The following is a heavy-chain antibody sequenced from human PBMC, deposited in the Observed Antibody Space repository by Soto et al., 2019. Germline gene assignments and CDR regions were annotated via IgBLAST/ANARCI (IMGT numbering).Heavy chain of an antibody. V-gene: IGHV1-2*02. D-gene: IGHD4-17*01. CDR2: INPNSGGT. Sequence: ASVKVSCKASGYTFTGYYMHWVRQAPGQGLEWMGWINPNSGGTNYAQKFQGRVTMTRDTSISTAYMELSRLRSDDTAVYYCARADHGDYYYGMDVWGQGTTVTVSS. CDR1: GYTFTGYY. J-gene: IGHJ6*02. CDR3: ARADHGDYYYGMDV.